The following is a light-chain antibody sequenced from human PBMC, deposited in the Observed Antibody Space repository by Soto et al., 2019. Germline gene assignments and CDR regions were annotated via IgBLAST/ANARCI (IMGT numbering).Light chain of an antibody. V-gene: IGLV2-14*01. CDR1: SSDVGGYNY. J-gene: IGLJ1*01. Sequence: QSVLTQPASVSGSPGQSITISCTRTSSDVGGYNYVSWYQLHPGKAPKLLVYEVSNRPSGVSNRFPGSKSGNTASLTISGLQAEDEADYYCSSYTSSTAYVFGTGTKVTVL. CDR2: EVS. CDR3: SSYTSSTAYV.